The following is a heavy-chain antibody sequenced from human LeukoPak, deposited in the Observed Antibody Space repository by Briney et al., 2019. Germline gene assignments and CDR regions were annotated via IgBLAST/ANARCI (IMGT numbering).Heavy chain of an antibody. D-gene: IGHD6-6*01. J-gene: IGHJ4*02. Sequence: SGPTLANPTQTLTLTCTFSGFSFSTSGVGVGWIRQPPGKALEWLALNYWDDDKRYSPSLKSRLTITKDTSKNQVVLTISSMVPVDTASYYCSHTSEPGPKFDYWGQGTLVTVSS. CDR1: GFSFSTSGVG. V-gene: IGHV2-5*02. CDR2: NYWDDDK. CDR3: SHTSEPGPKFDY.